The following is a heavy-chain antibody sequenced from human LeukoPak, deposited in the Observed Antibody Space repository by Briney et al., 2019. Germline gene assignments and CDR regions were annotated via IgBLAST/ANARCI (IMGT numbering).Heavy chain of an antibody. D-gene: IGHD4-17*01. V-gene: IGHV4-39*07. CDR3: ARGTMTTVTYYFDY. Sequence: TSETLSLTCTVSGXSISSSSYYWGWIRRPPGKGLEWIGNIYYSGSTYYNPSLKSRVTISVDTSKNQFSLKLSSVTAADTAVYYCARGTMTTVTYYFDYWGQGTLVTVSS. CDR2: IYYSGST. CDR1: GXSISSSSYY. J-gene: IGHJ4*02.